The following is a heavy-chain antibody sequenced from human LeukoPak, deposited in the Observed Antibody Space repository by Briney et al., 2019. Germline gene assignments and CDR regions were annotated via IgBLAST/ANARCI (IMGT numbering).Heavy chain of an antibody. J-gene: IGHJ4*02. Sequence: GGSLRLSCAASGFTVDSNYLSWVRQAPGKGLEWVSTIYTGGNTYYVASVKGRFTISRDFSKNTVFLHMNSLRAEDTAMYYCARGDDSGYYDYFDYWGQGALVTVSS. CDR3: ARGDDSGYYDYFDY. CDR2: IYTGGNT. V-gene: IGHV3-53*01. D-gene: IGHD3-22*01. CDR1: GFTVDSNY.